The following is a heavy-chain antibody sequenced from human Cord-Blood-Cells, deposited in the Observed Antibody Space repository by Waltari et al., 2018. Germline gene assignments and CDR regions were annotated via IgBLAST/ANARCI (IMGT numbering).Heavy chain of an antibody. J-gene: IGHJ6*02. D-gene: IGHD3-10*01. Sequence: QVQLVQSGAEVKKPGSSVKVSCKASGGTFSSYAISWVRQPPGQGLEWMGGIIPIFGTANYAQKFQGRVTITADESTSTAYMELSSLRSEDTAVYYCARGGSGSYYNYYYGMDVWGQGTTVTVSS. CDR3: ARGGSGSYYNYYYGMDV. CDR2: IIPIFGTA. CDR1: GGTFSSYA. V-gene: IGHV1-69*01.